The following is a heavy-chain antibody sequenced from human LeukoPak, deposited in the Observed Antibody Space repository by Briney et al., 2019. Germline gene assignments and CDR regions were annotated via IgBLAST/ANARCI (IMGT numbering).Heavy chain of an antibody. V-gene: IGHV3-23*01. J-gene: IGHJ4*02. CDR3: AKDYTGATPFDY. CDR1: GFTFSSYA. CDR2: ISGSGGST. D-gene: IGHD1-26*01. Sequence: GSLRLSCAASGFTFSSYAMSWVRQAPGKGLEWVSAISGSGGSTYYADSVKGRFTIFRDNSKNTLYLQMNSLRAEDTAVYYCAKDYTGATPFDYWGQGTLVTVSS.